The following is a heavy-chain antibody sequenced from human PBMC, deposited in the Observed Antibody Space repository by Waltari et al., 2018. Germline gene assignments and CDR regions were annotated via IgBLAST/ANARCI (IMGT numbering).Heavy chain of an antibody. CDR2: IIPSFGTA. J-gene: IGHJ3*02. D-gene: IGHD6-13*01. CDR3: AREGIAAAADAFDI. Sequence: QVQLVQSGAEVKKPGSSVKVSCKASGGTFSSYAISWVRQAPGQGLEWMGRIIPSFGTANYAQKFQGRFTITADKSTSTAYMERSSLISEDTAVYYCAREGIAAAADAFDIWGQGTMVTVSS. V-gene: IGHV1-69*08. CDR1: GGTFSSYA.